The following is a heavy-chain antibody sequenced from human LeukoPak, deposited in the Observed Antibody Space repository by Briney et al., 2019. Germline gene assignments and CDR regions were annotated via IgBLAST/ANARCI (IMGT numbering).Heavy chain of an antibody. D-gene: IGHD1-14*01. CDR3: ARRYHPRGSFDP. CDR1: GFTVSTNY. V-gene: IGHV3-53*05. J-gene: IGHJ5*02. CDR2: VYSDGKT. Sequence: PGGSLRLSCAASGFTVSTNYMSWARQAPGKGLEWVSVVYSDGKTCYADAVKGRFTISKDKSKNTLYLQMNSLRAEGTAVYYCARRYHPRGSFDPWGQGTLVTVSS.